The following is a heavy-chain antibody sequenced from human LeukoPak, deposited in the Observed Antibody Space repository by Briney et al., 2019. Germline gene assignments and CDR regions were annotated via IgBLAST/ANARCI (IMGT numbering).Heavy chain of an antibody. CDR2: INPNSGGT. CDR1: GYTFTGYY. Sequence: TSVKVSCKASGYTFTGYYMHWVRQAPGQGLEWMGRINPNSGGTNYAQKFQGRVTMTRDTSISTAYMELSRLRSDDTAVYYCARDGSAWLPFDYWGQGILVTVSS. D-gene: IGHD6-19*01. V-gene: IGHV1-2*06. J-gene: IGHJ4*02. CDR3: ARDGSAWLPFDY.